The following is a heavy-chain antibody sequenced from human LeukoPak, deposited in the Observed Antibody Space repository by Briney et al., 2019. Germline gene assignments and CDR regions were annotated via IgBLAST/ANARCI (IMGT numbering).Heavy chain of an antibody. V-gene: IGHV3-21*01. J-gene: IGHJ3*02. CDR3: ARGPFYRDAFDI. CDR2: ISSSSSYI. D-gene: IGHD3-16*02. Sequence: GGSLRLSCAASGFTFSSYSMNWVRQAPGKGLEWVSSISSSSSYIYYADSVKGRFTISRDNAKNSLYLQMNSLRAEDTAVYYYARGPFYRDAFDIWGQGTMVTVSS. CDR1: GFTFSSYS.